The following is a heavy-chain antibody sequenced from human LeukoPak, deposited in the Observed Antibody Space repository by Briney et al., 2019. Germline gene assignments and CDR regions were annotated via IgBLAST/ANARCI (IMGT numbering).Heavy chain of an antibody. J-gene: IGHJ4*02. D-gene: IGHD3-3*01. CDR2: ISSSSSTI. CDR3: AREGPYYDFWSGYSQYYFDY. V-gene: IGHV3-48*04. Sequence: GGSLRLSCAASGFTFSSYSMNWVRQAPGKGLERISYISSSSSTIYYADSVKGRFTISRDNAKNSLYLQMNSLRAEDTAVYYCAREGPYYDFWSGYSQYYFDYWGQGTLVTVSS. CDR1: GFTFSSYS.